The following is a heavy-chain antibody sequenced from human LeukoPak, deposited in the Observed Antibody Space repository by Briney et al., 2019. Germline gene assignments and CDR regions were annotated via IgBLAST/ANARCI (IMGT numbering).Heavy chain of an antibody. J-gene: IGHJ4*02. CDR1: GFTVSSNY. V-gene: IGHV3-53*01. CDR3: AVERYSSTLGKEDY. CDR2: IYSGGST. D-gene: IGHD6-13*01. Sequence: PGGSLRLSCAASGFTVSSNYMSWVRQAPGRGLEGVSVIYSGGSTYYADSVKGRLTISRDNSKNTLYLQMNSLRAEDTAVYYCAVERYSSTLGKEDYWGQGTLVTVSS.